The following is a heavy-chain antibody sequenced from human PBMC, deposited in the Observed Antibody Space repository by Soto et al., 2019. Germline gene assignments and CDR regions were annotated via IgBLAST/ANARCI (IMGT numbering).Heavy chain of an antibody. CDR2: IYYNGNT. V-gene: IGHV4-30-4*01. CDR1: GGSISSGDNY. CDR3: ARWRGTTVGTFDI. Sequence: QVQLQESGPGLVKPSQTLSLTCTVSGGSISSGDNYWSWIRQPPGKGLEWIGHIYYNGNTYYNPSLTSRLTISVDTSKNQFSLKLSSVTAADTAVYYCARWRGTTVGTFDIWGQGTMVTVSS. D-gene: IGHD4-17*01. J-gene: IGHJ3*02.